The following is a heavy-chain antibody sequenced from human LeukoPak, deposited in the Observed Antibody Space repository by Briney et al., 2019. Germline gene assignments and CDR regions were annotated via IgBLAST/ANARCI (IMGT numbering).Heavy chain of an antibody. CDR1: GYTLIELS. V-gene: IGHV1-24*01. CDR2: FDPEDGET. CDR3: ARGPSITMVRGGQWYYYMDV. J-gene: IGHJ6*03. Sequence: EASVKVSCKGTGYTLIELSMHWVRQTPGKGLEWMGGFDPEDGETIYAQKFQGRVTMTRDTSTSTVYMELSSLRSEDTAVYYCARGPSITMVRGGQWYYYMDVWGKGTTVTISS. D-gene: IGHD3-10*01.